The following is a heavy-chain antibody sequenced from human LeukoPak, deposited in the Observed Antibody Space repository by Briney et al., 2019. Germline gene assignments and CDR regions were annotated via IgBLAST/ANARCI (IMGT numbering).Heavy chain of an antibody. V-gene: IGHV4-30-4*01. CDR3: ARDLSSGWEFPFDY. Sequence: PSQTLSLTCTVSDASISSANYYWSWVRQPPGKGLEWIGYIYSSGRTYHNPSLKSRVTLSVDTSKNQFSLNLTSVTPEDTAVYYCARDLSSGWEFPFDYWGQGTLVTVSS. CDR2: IYSSGRT. J-gene: IGHJ4*02. CDR1: DASISSANYY. D-gene: IGHD6-19*01.